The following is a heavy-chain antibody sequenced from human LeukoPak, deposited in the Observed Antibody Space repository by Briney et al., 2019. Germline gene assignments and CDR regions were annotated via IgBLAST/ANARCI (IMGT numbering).Heavy chain of an antibody. V-gene: IGHV3-30*02. J-gene: IGHJ6*03. CDR2: IRYDGSNK. CDR3: AKDPQYYYYYYMDV. Sequence: TRGSLRLSCAASGFTFSSYGMHWVRQAPGKGLEWVAFIRYDGSNKYYADSVKGRFTISRDNSKNTLYLQMNSLRAEDTAVYYCAKDPQYYYYYYMDVWGKEPTVTVSS. CDR1: GFTFSSYG.